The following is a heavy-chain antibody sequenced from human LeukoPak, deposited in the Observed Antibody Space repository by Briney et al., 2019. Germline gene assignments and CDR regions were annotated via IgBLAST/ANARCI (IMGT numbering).Heavy chain of an antibody. V-gene: IGHV3-23*01. CDR3: AAFDFDY. CDR1: RFTFSSYA. Sequence: GGSLRLSFAASRFTFSSYAMSWVRQAPGKGLEWVSTISGSAGSTYYADSVKGRFTISRDNSKNTLFLQMNSLRAEDTAVYYCAAFDFDYWGQGTLVTVSS. D-gene: IGHD2/OR15-2a*01. CDR2: ISGSAGST. J-gene: IGHJ4*02.